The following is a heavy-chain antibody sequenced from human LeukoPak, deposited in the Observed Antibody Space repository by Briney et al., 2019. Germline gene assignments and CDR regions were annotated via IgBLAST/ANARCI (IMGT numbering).Heavy chain of an antibody. D-gene: IGHD3-16*02. Sequence: ASVKVSCKASGGTFSSYAISWVRQAPGQGLEWMGGIIPIFGTANYAQKFQGRVTITADESTSTAYMELNSLRAEDTAVYYCARGSLSPHIYFDYWGQGTLVTVSS. CDR1: GGTFSSYA. J-gene: IGHJ4*02. CDR2: IIPIFGTA. V-gene: IGHV1-69*13. CDR3: ARGSLSPHIYFDY.